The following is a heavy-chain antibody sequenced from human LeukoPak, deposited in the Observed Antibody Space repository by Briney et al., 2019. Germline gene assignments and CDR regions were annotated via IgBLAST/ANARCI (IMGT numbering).Heavy chain of an antibody. Sequence: PGGSLRLSCAASGFIFSSYGMHWVRQAPGKGLEWVSSISSSSSYIYYADSVKGRFTISRDNAKNSLYLQMNSLRAEDTAVYYCAREAGVVAASDDDYWGQGTLVTVSS. J-gene: IGHJ4*02. CDR1: GFIFSSYG. CDR2: ISSSSSYI. CDR3: AREAGVVAASDDDY. D-gene: IGHD2-15*01. V-gene: IGHV3-21*01.